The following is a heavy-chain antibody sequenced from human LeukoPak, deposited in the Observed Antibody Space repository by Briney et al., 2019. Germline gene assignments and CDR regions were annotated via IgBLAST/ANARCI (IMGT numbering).Heavy chain of an antibody. Sequence: GGSLRLSCAASGFTFSTYTMHWVRQAPGKGLEWVAVISYDGSSEYYADSVKGRFTISRDSSGNTLYLQMNSLRAEDTAVYYCAKEGAAIHWYSDLWGRGTLVTVSS. V-gene: IGHV3-30-3*01. CDR2: ISYDGSSE. CDR3: AKEGAAIHWYSDL. J-gene: IGHJ2*01. D-gene: IGHD2-2*01. CDR1: GFTFSTYT.